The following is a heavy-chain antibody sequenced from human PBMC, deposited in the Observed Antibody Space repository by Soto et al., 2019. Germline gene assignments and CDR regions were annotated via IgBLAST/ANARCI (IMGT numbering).Heavy chain of an antibody. V-gene: IGHV1-8*01. CDR3: ARGAVPEAGLFDY. J-gene: IGHJ4*02. Sequence: ASVKVSCKSSGYTFTSYDINWVRQATGQGLEWMGWMNPNSGNTGYAQKFQGRVTMTRNTSISTAYMELSSLRSEDTAVYYCARGAVPEAGLFDYWGQGTLVTVS. CDR1: GYTFTSYD. D-gene: IGHD6-19*01. CDR2: MNPNSGNT.